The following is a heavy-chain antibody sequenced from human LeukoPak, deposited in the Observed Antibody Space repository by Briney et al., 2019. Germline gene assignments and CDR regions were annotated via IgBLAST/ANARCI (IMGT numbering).Heavy chain of an antibody. J-gene: IGHJ4*02. CDR3: ARASDFDS. Sequence: PGGSLRLSCAASGFTLSNYGMTWVRQAPGKGLEWVSYISSTGSPIYYADSVKGRFTISRDNAKNSLYLQMNSLRAEDTAFYYCARASDFDSWGQGALVTVSS. V-gene: IGHV3-48*01. CDR1: GFTLSNYG. CDR2: ISSTGSPI.